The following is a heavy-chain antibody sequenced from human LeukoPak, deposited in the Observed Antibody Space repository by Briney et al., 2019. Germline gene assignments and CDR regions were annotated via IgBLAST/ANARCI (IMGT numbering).Heavy chain of an antibody. J-gene: IGHJ4*02. Sequence: GASVKVSCKASGYTFTSYDINWGRQATGQGLEWMGLMNPNSGNTGYAQKFQGRVTMTRNTSISTAYMELSSLRSEDTAVYYCARFNGRGVSNDYWGQGTLVTVSA. CDR1: GYTFTSYD. V-gene: IGHV1-8*01. CDR3: ARFNGRGVSNDY. CDR2: MNPNSGNT. D-gene: IGHD3-10*01.